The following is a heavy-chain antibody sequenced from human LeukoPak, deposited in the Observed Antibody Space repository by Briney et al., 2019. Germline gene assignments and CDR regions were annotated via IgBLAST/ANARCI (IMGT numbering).Heavy chain of an antibody. Sequence: PSETLSLTCTVSGGSISSYYWSWIRQPPGKGLEWIGYIYYSGSTNYNPSLKSRVTISVDTSKNQFSLKLSSVTAADTAVYYCARHFTDYGFWSGYLVSWFDPWGQGTLVTVSS. J-gene: IGHJ5*02. CDR2: IYYSGST. V-gene: IGHV4-59*08. CDR1: GGSISSYY. D-gene: IGHD3-3*01. CDR3: ARHFTDYGFWSGYLVSWFDP.